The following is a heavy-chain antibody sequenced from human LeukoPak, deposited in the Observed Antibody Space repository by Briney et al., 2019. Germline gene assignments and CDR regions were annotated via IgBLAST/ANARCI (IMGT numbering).Heavy chain of an antibody. V-gene: IGHV3-21*01. CDR1: GFTFSSYS. D-gene: IGHD5-12*01. CDR2: ISSSSSYI. CDR3: ARAGFDAFDI. Sequence: GRSLRLSCAASGFTFSSYSMNWVRQAPGKGLEWVSSISSSSSYIYYADSVKGRFTISRDNAKNSLYLQMNSLRAEDTAVYYCARAGFDAFDIWGQGTMVTVSS. J-gene: IGHJ3*02.